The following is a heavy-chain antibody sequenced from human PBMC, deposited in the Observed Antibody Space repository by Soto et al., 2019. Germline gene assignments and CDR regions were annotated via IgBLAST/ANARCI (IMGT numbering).Heavy chain of an antibody. CDR3: ARLWFGDSDYYYGMDV. Sequence: GASVKVSRKASGGTFSSYAISWVRQAPGQGLEWMGGIIPIFGTANYAQKFQGRVTITADESTSTAYMELSSLRSEDTAVYYCARLWFGDSDYYYGMDVWGQGTTVTVSS. CDR2: IIPIFGTA. V-gene: IGHV1-69*13. J-gene: IGHJ6*02. CDR1: GGTFSSYA. D-gene: IGHD3-10*01.